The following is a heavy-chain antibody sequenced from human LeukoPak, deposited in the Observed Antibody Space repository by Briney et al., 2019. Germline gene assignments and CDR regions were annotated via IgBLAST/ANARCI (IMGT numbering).Heavy chain of an antibody. CDR3: ARWPSLLFPFDY. J-gene: IGHJ4*02. CDR2: IYHSGST. D-gene: IGHD3-10*02. Sequence: PSETLSLTCAVSGGSISSYYWSWIRQPPGKGLEWIGYIYHSGSTNYNPSLKSRVTISIDTSKNQFSLKLSSVTAADTAVYYCARWPSLLFPFDYWGQGTLVTVSS. CDR1: GGSISSYY. V-gene: IGHV4-59*01.